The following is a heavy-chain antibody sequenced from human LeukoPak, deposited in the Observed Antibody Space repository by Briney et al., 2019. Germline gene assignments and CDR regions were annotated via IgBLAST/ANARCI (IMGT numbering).Heavy chain of an antibody. CDR1: GFTFSSYA. Sequence: GGSLRLSCAASGFTFSSYAMSWVRQAPGKGLEWVSAISGSGGSTYYADSVKGRFTISRDNAKNSLYLQMNSLRDEDTAVYYCASSGSYRFDYWGQGTLVTVSS. CDR2: ISGSGGST. J-gene: IGHJ4*02. D-gene: IGHD1-26*01. V-gene: IGHV3-23*01. CDR3: ASSGSYRFDY.